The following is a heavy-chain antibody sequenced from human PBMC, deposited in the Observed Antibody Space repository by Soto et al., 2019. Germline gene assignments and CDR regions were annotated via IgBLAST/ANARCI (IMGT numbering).Heavy chain of an antibody. CDR2: INYSGST. D-gene: IGHD6-19*01. CDR1: GGSISSGGYY. CDR3: ARGLGSSGWYRVNRIIYFDY. V-gene: IGHV4-31*03. Sequence: SETLSLTCTVSGGSISSGGYYWSWIRQHPGKGLEWIGYINYSGSTNYNPSLKSRVTISVDTSKNQFSLKLSSVTAADTAVYYCARGLGSSGWYRVNRIIYFDYWGQGTLVTVSS. J-gene: IGHJ4*02.